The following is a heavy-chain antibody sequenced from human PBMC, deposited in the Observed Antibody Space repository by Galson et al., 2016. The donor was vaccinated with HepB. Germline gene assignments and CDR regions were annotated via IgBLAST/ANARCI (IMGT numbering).Heavy chain of an antibody. Sequence: SLRLSCAASGFTFSNYGMRWVRQAPGKGLEWVALMSHDGNSQYYGDPVRGRFTVSRDISKNTLYLQMNSLSAEDTAVYYCVRDPTWGYGMDVWGQGTTVTVSS. CDR3: VRDPTWGYGMDV. CDR2: MSHDGNSQ. CDR1: GFTFSNYG. V-gene: IGHV3-30*03. J-gene: IGHJ6*02. D-gene: IGHD3-16*01.